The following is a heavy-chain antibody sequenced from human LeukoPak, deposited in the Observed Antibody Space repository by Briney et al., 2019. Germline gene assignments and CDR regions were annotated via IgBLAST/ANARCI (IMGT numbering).Heavy chain of an antibody. V-gene: IGHV3-53*01. CDR3: ARGVEPPAANTLAY. Sequence: GGSLRLSCAASGFTVITNDMTWVRQAPGKGLEWVSVLYSDGNTKYADSVQGRFTISRDNSKNTLYLEMNSLSPDDTAVYYCARGVEPPAANTLAYWGQGTLVTVSS. CDR2: LYSDGNT. CDR1: GFTVITND. D-gene: IGHD2-2*01. J-gene: IGHJ4*02.